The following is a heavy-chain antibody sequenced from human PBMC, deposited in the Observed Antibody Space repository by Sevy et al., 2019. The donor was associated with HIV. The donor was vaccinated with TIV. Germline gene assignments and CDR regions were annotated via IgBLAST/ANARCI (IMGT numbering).Heavy chain of an antibody. Sequence: GGSLRLSCAASGFTFSDHYMEWVRQAPGKGLEWVGRIRNKADSYTTEYAASVKGRFTISRDDSKNSLYLLMNSLKTEDTAMYYCATHAGIAAAGSVFDYWGQGTLVTVSS. D-gene: IGHD6-13*01. J-gene: IGHJ4*02. V-gene: IGHV3-72*01. CDR2: IRNKADSYTT. CDR3: ATHAGIAAAGSVFDY. CDR1: GFTFSDHY.